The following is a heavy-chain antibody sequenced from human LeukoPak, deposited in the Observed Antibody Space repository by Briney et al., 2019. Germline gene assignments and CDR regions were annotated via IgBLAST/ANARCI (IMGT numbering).Heavy chain of an antibody. CDR1: GGSISSYY. Sequence: SETLSLTCTVSGGSISSYYWSWIRQPPGKGLEWIGYIYYSGSTNYNPSLKSRVTISVDTSKNQFSLKLSSVTAADTAVYYCARAYGSGSYYIFGRYYMDVWGKGTTVTVSS. CDR2: IYYSGST. J-gene: IGHJ6*03. D-gene: IGHD3-10*01. V-gene: IGHV4-59*01. CDR3: ARAYGSGSYYIFGRYYMDV.